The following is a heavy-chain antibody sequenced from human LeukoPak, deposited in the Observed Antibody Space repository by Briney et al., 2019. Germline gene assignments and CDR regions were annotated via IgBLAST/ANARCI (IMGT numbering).Heavy chain of an antibody. J-gene: IGHJ5*02. V-gene: IGHV3-15*01. CDR2: MRSKIGRWTT. Sequence: PGGSLRLSCAASVFTLSKVWMAWVRQAPGAGLEWVGSMRSKIGRWTTDSAAPVKGRFTISRDDSKNTLYLQMNSLKIEDTALYYCTTDLPPWGQGTLVTVSS. CDR1: VFTLSKVW. CDR3: TTDLPP.